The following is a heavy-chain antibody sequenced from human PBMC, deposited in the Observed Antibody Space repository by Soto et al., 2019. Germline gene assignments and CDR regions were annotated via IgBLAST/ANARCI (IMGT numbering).Heavy chain of an antibody. Sequence: GVSLRLSCAASGFTFSDYYMSWIRQAPGKGLEWVSYISSSSSYTNYADSVKGRFTISRDNAKNSLYLQMNSLRAEDTAVYYCAREGSCSSTSCYYQNWFDPWGQGTLVTVSS. CDR3: AREGSCSSTSCYYQNWFDP. J-gene: IGHJ5*02. CDR2: ISSSSSYT. D-gene: IGHD2-2*01. CDR1: GFTFSDYY. V-gene: IGHV3-11*05.